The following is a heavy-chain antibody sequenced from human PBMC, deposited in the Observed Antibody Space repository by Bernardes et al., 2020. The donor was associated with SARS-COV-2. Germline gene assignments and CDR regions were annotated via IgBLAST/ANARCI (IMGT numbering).Heavy chain of an antibody. CDR1: GGSFSGYY. CDR2: INHSGST. Sequence: SETLSLTCAVYGGSFSGYYWSWIRQPPGKGLEWIGEINHSGSTNYNPSLKSRVTILVDTSKNQFSLKLSSVTAADTAVYYCARSITMIVVVIPDWYFDLWGRGTLVTVSS. J-gene: IGHJ2*01. D-gene: IGHD3-22*01. CDR3: ARSITMIVVVIPDWYFDL. V-gene: IGHV4-34*01.